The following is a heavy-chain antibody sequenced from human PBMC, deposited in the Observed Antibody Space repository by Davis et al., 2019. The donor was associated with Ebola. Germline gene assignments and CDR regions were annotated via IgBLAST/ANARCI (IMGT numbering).Heavy chain of an antibody. D-gene: IGHD1-20*01. V-gene: IGHV5-51*01. J-gene: IGHJ3*02. Sequence: GGSLRLSCQDSGNSFSSHWIGWVRQMPGKGLEWMGITFTGDSDTRYRPSFRGQVTISADKSFKTAFLQWSSLKASDTARYYCATLRRTITGMDDGFDIWGQGTMVTVSS. CDR2: TFTGDSDT. CDR3: ATLRRTITGMDDGFDI. CDR1: GNSFSSHW.